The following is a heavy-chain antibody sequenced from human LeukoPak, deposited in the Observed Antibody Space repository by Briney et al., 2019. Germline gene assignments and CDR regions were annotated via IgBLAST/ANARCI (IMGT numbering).Heavy chain of an antibody. Sequence: ASVKVSCKASGYTFIGYYIHWVRQAPGQGLEWMGWINPNSGGTNYAQKLQGRVTMTTDTSTSTAYMELRSLRSDDTAVYYCARGGAQVGKAVDPWAQGPLVTVPS. CDR2: INPNSGGT. J-gene: IGHJ5*02. D-gene: IGHD1-26*01. V-gene: IGHV1-2*02. CDR1: GYTFIGYY. CDR3: ARGGAQVGKAVDP.